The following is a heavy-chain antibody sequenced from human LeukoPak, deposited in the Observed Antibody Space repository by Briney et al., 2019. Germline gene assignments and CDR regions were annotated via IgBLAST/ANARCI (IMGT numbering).Heavy chain of an antibody. CDR1: GGTFSSYA. V-gene: IGHV1-69*04. J-gene: IGHJ6*02. CDR3: ARDPFGPSTYYYDSSGYYYYGMDV. Sequence: GSSVKVSCKASGGTFSSYAISWVRQAPGQGLEWMGRIIPILGIANYAQKFQGRVTITADKSTSTAYMELSSLRSEDTAVYYCARDPFGPSTYYYDSSGYYYYGMDVWGQGTTVTVSS. CDR2: IIPILGIA. D-gene: IGHD3-22*01.